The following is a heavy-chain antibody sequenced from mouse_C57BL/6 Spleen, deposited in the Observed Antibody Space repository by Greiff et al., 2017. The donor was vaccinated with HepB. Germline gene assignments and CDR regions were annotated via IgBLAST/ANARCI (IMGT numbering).Heavy chain of an antibody. CDR1: GYTFTTYS. CDR2: FHPYNDDT. D-gene: IGHD1-1*01. CDR3: ARWDYDGSSYVGWYFDV. J-gene: IGHJ1*03. V-gene: IGHV1-47*01. Sequence: QVQLQQSGAELVKPGASVKMSCKASGYTFTTYSIAWMKQNHGKSLEWIGNFHPYNDDTKYNEKFKGKATLTVEKSSSTVYLELSRLTSDDSAVYYCARWDYDGSSYVGWYFDVWGTGTTVTVSS.